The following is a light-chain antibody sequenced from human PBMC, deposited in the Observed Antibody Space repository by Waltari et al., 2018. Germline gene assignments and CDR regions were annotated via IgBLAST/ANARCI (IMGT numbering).Light chain of an antibody. CDR2: LGS. J-gene: IGKJ2*01. V-gene: IGKV2-28*01. CDR3: MQALESPRT. CDR1: QSLLRSNGNHY. Sequence: DMVMTQSPLSLPVAPGAPASISCTSRQSLLRSNGNHYLEWYLQKPGQSPQLLISLGSIRASGVPDRFSGSRSGTDFTLKISTVEAEDLGVYYCMQALESPRTFGQGAKLEIK.